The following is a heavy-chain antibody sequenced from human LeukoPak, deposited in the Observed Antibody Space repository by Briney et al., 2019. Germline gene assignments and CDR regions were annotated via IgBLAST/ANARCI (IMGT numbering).Heavy chain of an antibody. D-gene: IGHD4-17*01. V-gene: IGHV4-39*07. J-gene: IGHJ4*02. Sequence: SETLSLTCTVSGGSISSSSYYWGWIRQPPGKGLEWIGSIYYSGSTYYNPSLKSRVTISVDTSKNRFSLKLSSVTAADTAVYYCARSRYGDIDYWGQGTLVTVSS. CDR2: IYYSGST. CDR3: ARSRYGDIDY. CDR1: GGSISSSSYY.